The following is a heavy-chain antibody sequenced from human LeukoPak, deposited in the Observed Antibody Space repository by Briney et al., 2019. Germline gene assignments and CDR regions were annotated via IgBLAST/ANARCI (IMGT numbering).Heavy chain of an antibody. CDR3: AREGYCSSTSCYEDAFDI. V-gene: IGHV4-59*01. CDR2: IYYSGST. CDR1: GGSISSYY. Sequence: KASETLSLTCTVSGGSISSYYWSWIRQPPGKGLEWIGYIYYSGSTNYNPSLKSRVTISVDTSKNQFSLKLSSVTAADTAVYYCAREGYCSSTSCYEDAFDIWGKGTMVTVSS. J-gene: IGHJ3*02. D-gene: IGHD2-2*01.